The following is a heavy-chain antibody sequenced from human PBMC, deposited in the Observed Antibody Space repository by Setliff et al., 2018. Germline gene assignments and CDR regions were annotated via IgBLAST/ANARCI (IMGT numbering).Heavy chain of an antibody. Sequence: SETLSLTCAVSGGSISSTNWWSWVRQPPGKGLEWIGEIYHSGHTKYNPSLKSRVTISVDKSNSQFFLRLNSGTAADTAVYYCARGHPLPSTHYYDSSGYYPALLDYWGQGTLVTVSS. V-gene: IGHV4-4*02. J-gene: IGHJ4*02. CDR1: GGSISSTNW. CDR2: IYHSGHT. D-gene: IGHD3-22*01. CDR3: ARGHPLPSTHYYDSSGYYPALLDY.